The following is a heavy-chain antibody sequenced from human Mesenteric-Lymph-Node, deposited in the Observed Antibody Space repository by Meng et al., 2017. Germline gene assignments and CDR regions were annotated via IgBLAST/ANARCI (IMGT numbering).Heavy chain of an antibody. CDR2: IRASGEST. CDR3: AKRGIDYYDSSGYNDAFDI. CDR1: GFSFSDHD. D-gene: IGHD3-22*01. Sequence: GGSLRLSCAASGFSFSDHDMAWVRQAPGKGLEWVSAIRASGESTFYADSVKGRFTISRDNSKSTLYLQMNSLRADDMAVYYCAKRGIDYYDSSGYNDAFDIWGQGTMVTVSS. V-gene: IGHV3-23*01. J-gene: IGHJ3*02.